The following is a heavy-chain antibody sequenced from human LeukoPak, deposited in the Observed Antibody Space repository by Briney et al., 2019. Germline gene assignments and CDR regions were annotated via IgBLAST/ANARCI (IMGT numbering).Heavy chain of an antibody. CDR2: IYYSGST. V-gene: IGHV4-59*01. D-gene: IGHD3-22*01. J-gene: IGHJ4*02. Sequence: SETLSLTCTVSGGSMISYDWNWVRQPPGKGLEWIGYIYYSGSTNYNPSLKSRVTISVDTSKNQFSLKLSSVTAADTAVYYCARGQDYYDSSVLGYWGQGTLVTVSS. CDR1: GGSMISYD. CDR3: ARGQDYYDSSVLGY.